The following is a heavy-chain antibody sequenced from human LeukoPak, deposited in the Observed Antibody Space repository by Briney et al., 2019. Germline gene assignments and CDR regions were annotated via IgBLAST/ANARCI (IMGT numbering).Heavy chain of an antibody. J-gene: IGHJ4*02. CDR1: GFTFNTYS. CDR2: IDSSGGYM. V-gene: IGHV3-21*06. CDR3: LRGDRRDY. Sequence: GGSLRLSCEASGFTFNTYSMNWARQAPGKGLEWVSSIDSSGGYMFYADSVKGRVIISRDNAKDSLYLQMNSLRVEDTAVYYCLRGDRRDYWGQGTLVTVSS.